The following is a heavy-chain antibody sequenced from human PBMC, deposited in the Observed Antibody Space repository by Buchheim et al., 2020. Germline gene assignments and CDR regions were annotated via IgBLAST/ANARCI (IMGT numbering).Heavy chain of an antibody. CDR1: GFTFSSYA. CDR2: ISYDGSNK. J-gene: IGHJ6*02. Sequence: QVQLVESGGGVVQPGRSLRLSCAASGFTFSSYAMHWVRQAPGKGLEWVAVISYDGSNKYYADSVKGRFTISRDNSKNTLYLQMNSLRAEDTAVYYCARDERWLLYYYYYGMDVWGQGTT. V-gene: IGHV3-30*04. D-gene: IGHD2-21*02. CDR3: ARDERWLLYYYYYGMDV.